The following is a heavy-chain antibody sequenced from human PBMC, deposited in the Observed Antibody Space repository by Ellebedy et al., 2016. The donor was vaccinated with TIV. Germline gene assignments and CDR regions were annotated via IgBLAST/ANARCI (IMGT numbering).Heavy chain of an antibody. V-gene: IGHV3-48*02. J-gene: IGHJ3*02. CDR1: GFTFSSYS. Sequence: GGSLRLXCAASGFTFSSYSMNWVRQAPGKGLEWVSYISSGGSTIYYADSVKGRFTISRDNARDSLYLQMISLRDEDTAVYYCVKSRNYYDILTGYYVDAFDIWGQGTMVTVSS. CDR2: ISSGGSTI. CDR3: VKSRNYYDILTGYYVDAFDI. D-gene: IGHD3-9*01.